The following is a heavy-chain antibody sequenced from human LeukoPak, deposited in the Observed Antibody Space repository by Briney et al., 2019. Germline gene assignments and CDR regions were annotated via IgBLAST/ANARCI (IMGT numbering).Heavy chain of an antibody. CDR3: ARGGCYYFDY. CDR1: DYTFTGYY. Sequence: GASVNLCCSAADYTFTGYYMLWVRQSPGQGLERMGIIKFSGGTTSYAQNFQGRVTMTRDTSTSTVYMELSSLRYEDTGVYYCARGGCYYFDYWGQGTLVTVSS. CDR2: IKFSGGTT. V-gene: IGHV1-46*01. J-gene: IGHJ4*02. D-gene: IGHD6-19*01.